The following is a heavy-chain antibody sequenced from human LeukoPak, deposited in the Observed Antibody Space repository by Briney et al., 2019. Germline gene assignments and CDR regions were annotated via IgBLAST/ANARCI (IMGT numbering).Heavy chain of an antibody. CDR2: ISRSGEST. V-gene: IGHV3-23*01. CDR3: AKDYAVGSIDY. CDR1: GFSFSDYS. Sequence: GGSLRLSCVASGFSFSDYSMNWVRQAPGKGLEWVSSISRSGESTFYADSVRGRFTISRDNSKNTVSLQMESLRAEDTALYYCAKDYAVGSIDYWGQGTLVTVSS. D-gene: IGHD3-16*01. J-gene: IGHJ4*02.